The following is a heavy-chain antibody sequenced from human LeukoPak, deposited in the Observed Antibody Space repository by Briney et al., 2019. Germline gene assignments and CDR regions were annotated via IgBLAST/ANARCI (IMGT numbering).Heavy chain of an antibody. Sequence: SETLSLTCAVEGGPFSGYYWSWIRQHPGKGLEWIGYIYYSGSTYYNPSLKSRVTISVDTSKNQFSLKLSSVTAADTAVYYCARWKSSSRAFDIWGQGTMVTVS. CDR2: IYYSGST. CDR1: GGPFSGYY. V-gene: IGHV4-31*11. CDR3: ARWKSSSRAFDI. J-gene: IGHJ3*02. D-gene: IGHD6-6*01.